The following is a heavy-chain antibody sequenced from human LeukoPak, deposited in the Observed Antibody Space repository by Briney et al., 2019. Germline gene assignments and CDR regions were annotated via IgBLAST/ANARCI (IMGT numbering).Heavy chain of an antibody. Sequence: GKSLRLFCAASGFALDDYAMHWVRQAPGKGLEWVSSISWDSGNSVYADSVKGRFTISRDNAKNSLYLQMNSLTPEDTALYYCIKDLRLDLHLDTFEIWGQGTMVTVSS. CDR1: GFALDDYA. J-gene: IGHJ3*02. V-gene: IGHV3-9*01. D-gene: IGHD1-7*01. CDR2: ISWDSGNS. CDR3: IKDLRLDLHLDTFEI.